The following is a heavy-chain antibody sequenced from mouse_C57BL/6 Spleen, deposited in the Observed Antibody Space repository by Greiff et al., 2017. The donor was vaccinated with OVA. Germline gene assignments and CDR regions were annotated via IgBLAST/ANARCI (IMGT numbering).Heavy chain of an antibody. D-gene: IGHD1-1*01. CDR2: IDPETGGT. Sequence: VKLMESGAELVRPGASVTLSCKASGYTFTDYEMHWVKQTPVHGLEWIGAIDPETGGTAYNQKFKGKAILTADKSSSTAYMELRSLTSEDSAVYYCTRRGSTVVSYYFDYWGQGTTLTVSS. V-gene: IGHV1-15*01. J-gene: IGHJ2*01. CDR1: GYTFTDYE. CDR3: TRRGSTVVSYYFDY.